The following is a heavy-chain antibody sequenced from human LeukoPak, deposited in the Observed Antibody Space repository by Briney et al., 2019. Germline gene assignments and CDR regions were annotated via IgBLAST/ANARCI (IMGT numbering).Heavy chain of an antibody. CDR2: ISWSSGSI. J-gene: IGHJ4*02. D-gene: IGHD3-10*01. Sequence: PGGSLRLSCAASGFTFGDYAMHWVREAPGEGLEWVSGISWSSGSIYYADSVKGRFTISRDNAKNSLYLQMNSLRAEDTALYYCAKNVLPRVGELLWFDYWGQGTLVTVSS. V-gene: IGHV3-9*01. CDR3: AKNVLPRVGELLWFDY. CDR1: GFTFGDYA.